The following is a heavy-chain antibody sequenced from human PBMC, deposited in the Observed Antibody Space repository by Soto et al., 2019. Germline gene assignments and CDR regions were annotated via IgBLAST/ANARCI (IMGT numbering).Heavy chain of an antibody. CDR2: IYYSGST. CDR1: GGSISSGGYY. D-gene: IGHD2-2*01. CDR3: ARGSCESPPRYCSSTSCYCYFDY. Sequence: PSETLSLTCTVSGGSISSGGYYWSWIRQHPGKGLEWIGYIYYSGSTYYNPSLKSRVTISVDTSKNQFSLKLSSVTAADTAVYYCARGSCESPPRYCSSTSCYCYFDYWGQGTLVTVSS. J-gene: IGHJ4*02. V-gene: IGHV4-31*03.